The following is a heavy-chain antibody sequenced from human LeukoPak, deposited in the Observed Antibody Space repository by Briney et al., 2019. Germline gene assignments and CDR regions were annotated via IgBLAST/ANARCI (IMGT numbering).Heavy chain of an antibody. CDR3: ARDQGSSGLYYYYGMDV. V-gene: IGHV4-4*07. Sequence: SETLSLTCTVSGGSISSYYWSWIRQPAGKGLEWIGRIYTSGSTNYNPSLKSRVTMSVDTSKNQFSLKLSSVTAADTAVYYCARDQGSSGLYYYYGMDVWGQGTTVTVSS. CDR1: GGSISSYY. J-gene: IGHJ6*02. CDR2: IYTSGST. D-gene: IGHD6-19*01.